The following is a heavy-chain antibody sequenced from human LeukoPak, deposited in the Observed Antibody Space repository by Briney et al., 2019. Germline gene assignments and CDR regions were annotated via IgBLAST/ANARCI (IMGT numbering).Heavy chain of an antibody. CDR1: GFTFSSYG. CDR2: IWYDGSNK. J-gene: IGHJ4*02. Sequence: GGSLRLSCAASGFTFSSYGMHWVRQAPGKGLEWVAVIWYDGSNKYYADSVKGRFTISRDNSKNTLYLQMGSLRAEDMAVYYCARDVSAYCGGDCPFDYWGQGTLVTVSS. CDR3: ARDVSAYCGGDCPFDY. V-gene: IGHV3-33*01. D-gene: IGHD2-21*02.